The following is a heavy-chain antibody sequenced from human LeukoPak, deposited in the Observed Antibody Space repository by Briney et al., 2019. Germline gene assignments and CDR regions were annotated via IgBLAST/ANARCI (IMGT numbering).Heavy chain of an antibody. CDR2: IYYSGST. CDR1: GGSISSGGYY. J-gene: IGHJ4*02. Sequence: SETLSLTCTVSGGSISSGGYYWSWIRQPPGKGLEWIGYIYYSGSTYYNPSLKSRVTISIDTSKNQFSLRLSSVTAADTAVYYCARDSTTEFDCWGQGTLVTVSS. V-gene: IGHV4-31*03. CDR3: ARDSTTEFDC. D-gene: IGHD2/OR15-2a*01.